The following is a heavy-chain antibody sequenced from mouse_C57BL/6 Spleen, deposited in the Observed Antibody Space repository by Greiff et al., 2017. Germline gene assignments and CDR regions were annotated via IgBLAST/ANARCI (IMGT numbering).Heavy chain of an antibody. V-gene: IGHV5-6*02. CDR1: GFTFSSYG. CDR3: ARRSNCSNYYAMDY. D-gene: IGHD2-5*01. J-gene: IGHJ4*01. Sequence: EVKLMESGGDLVKPGGSLKLSCAASGFTFSSYGMSWVRQTPDKRLEWVATISSGGSYTYYPDSVKGRFTISRDNAKNTLYLQMSSLKSEDTAMYYCARRSNCSNYYAMDYWGQGTSVTVSS. CDR2: ISSGGSYT.